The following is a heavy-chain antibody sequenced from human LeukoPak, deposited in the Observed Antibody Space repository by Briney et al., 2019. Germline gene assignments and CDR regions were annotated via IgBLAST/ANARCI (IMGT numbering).Heavy chain of an antibody. Sequence: GGSPRLSCAASGFTFGTYRMNWVRQAPGKGLEWVSYISSSSSTIYYADSVKGRFTISRDNAKNSLFLQMNSLRAEDTAVYYCAREGVYAMDVWGQGTTVTVSS. D-gene: IGHD2-8*01. CDR1: GFTFGTYR. CDR2: ISSSSSTI. J-gene: IGHJ6*02. CDR3: AREGVYAMDV. V-gene: IGHV3-48*04.